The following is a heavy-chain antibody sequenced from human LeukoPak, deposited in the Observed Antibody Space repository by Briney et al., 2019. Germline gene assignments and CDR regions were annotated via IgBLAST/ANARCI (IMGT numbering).Heavy chain of an antibody. CDR3: ARGPMTRYYGAQVAVAGTHAEYFQH. CDR2: INHSGST. V-gene: IGHV4-34*01. J-gene: IGHJ1*01. Sequence: PSETLSLTCAVYGGSFSCYYWSWLRQPPGKALEWIGEINHSGSTNYNPSLKSRVTISRDKSKNQFSLKLNSVTAADTAVYYCARGPMTRYYGAQVAVAGTHAEYFQHWGQGTLVSVSS. CDR1: GGSFSCYY. D-gene: IGHD6-13*01.